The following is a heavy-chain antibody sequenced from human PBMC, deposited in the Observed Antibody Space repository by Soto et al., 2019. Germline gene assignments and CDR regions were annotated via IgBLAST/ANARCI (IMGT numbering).Heavy chain of an antibody. Sequence: GGCLTLSWSAAGIAVRASPMHWDRQAPGRGLEQLGTSTYTGDTPYYADSVKGRFTISRDNSQSTLYLQMSSLRPEDTGVYFCVKDYSYGRFPDYWGQGTPVTVSS. V-gene: IGHV3-64D*06. CDR1: GIAVRASP. D-gene: IGHD3-16*02. CDR3: VKDYSYGRFPDY. J-gene: IGHJ4*02. CDR2: STYTGDTP.